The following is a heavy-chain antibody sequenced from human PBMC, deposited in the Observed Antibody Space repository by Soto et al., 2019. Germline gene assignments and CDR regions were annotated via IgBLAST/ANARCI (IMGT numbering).Heavy chain of an antibody. CDR3: ARDLSRAPMDV. CDR1: GYTFTSYY. Sequence: ASVKVSCKASGYTFTSYYMHGVRQAPGQGLEWMGIINPSGGSTSYAQKFQGRVTMTRDTSTSTVYMELSSLRSEDTAVYYCARDLSRAPMDVWGQGTTVTVSS. CDR2: INPSGGST. V-gene: IGHV1-46*01. J-gene: IGHJ6*02.